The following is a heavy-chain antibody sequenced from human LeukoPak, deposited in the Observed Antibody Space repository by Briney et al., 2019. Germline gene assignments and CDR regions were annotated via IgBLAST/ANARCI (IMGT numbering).Heavy chain of an antibody. D-gene: IGHD6-13*01. V-gene: IGHV4-59*01. CDR1: GGSISSYY. Sequence: PSETLSLTCTVSGGSISSYYWSCIRQPPGKGLERIGYIYYSGSTNYNPSLKSRVTISVDTSKNQFSLKLSSVTAADTAVYYCATASLSSSWYEFDYWGQGTLVTVSS. CDR3: ATASLSSSWYEFDY. J-gene: IGHJ4*02. CDR2: IYYSGST.